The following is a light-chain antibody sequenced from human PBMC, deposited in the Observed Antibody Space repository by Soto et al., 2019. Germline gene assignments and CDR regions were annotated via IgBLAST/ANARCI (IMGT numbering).Light chain of an antibody. CDR2: AVS. V-gene: IGLV2-14*03. CDR3: SSYTPSSTYV. J-gene: IGLJ1*01. Sequence: QSALTQPASVPGSPGQSITISCTGTSSDVGGYNYVSWYQQYPGKAPKLMIYAVSSRPSGVSNRFSGSKSGNTASLTISGLQAEDEADYHCSSYTPSSTYVFGTGTKLTVL. CDR1: SSDVGGYNY.